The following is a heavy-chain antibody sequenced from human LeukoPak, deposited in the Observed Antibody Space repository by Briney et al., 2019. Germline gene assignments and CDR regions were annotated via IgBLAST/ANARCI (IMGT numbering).Heavy chain of an antibody. Sequence: SETLSLTCTVSGASFNSHYWSWIRQPPGKTLEWIGYIFGSGNTDYNPSLKGRVTMSLDTSRNQFSLKMNSVTAADTALYYCASRPAGSTWYGVFDYWSQGTLVTVSS. J-gene: IGHJ4*02. CDR1: GASFNSHY. V-gene: IGHV4-59*11. CDR3: ASRPAGSTWYGVFDY. D-gene: IGHD6-13*01. CDR2: IFGSGNT.